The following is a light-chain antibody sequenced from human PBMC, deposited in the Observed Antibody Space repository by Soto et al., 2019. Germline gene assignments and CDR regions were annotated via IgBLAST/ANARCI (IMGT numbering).Light chain of an antibody. V-gene: IGKV1-39*01. Sequence: DIQMTQSPSSLSASVGDRVTITCRASQSVSSHLNWYQQKPGKAPKLLIYAASSLQSGVPSRFSGSGSGTDLTLTISSLQPEDFATYSCQHSHSTPLTFGGGTKVDIK. CDR2: AAS. CDR3: QHSHSTPLT. CDR1: QSVSSH. J-gene: IGKJ4*01.